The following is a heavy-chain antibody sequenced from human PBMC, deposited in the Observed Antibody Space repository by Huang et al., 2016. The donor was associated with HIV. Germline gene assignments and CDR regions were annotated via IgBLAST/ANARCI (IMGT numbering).Heavy chain of an antibody. CDR3: ATSPHFSDNGGYYSSYFDS. Sequence: QVQLQESGPGLVRPSETLSLTCNVSGGSTSSGRHYWSWIRQPAGRGLEWIGHISPPGCANYNPSLQSRVTISVDTSKNQFSLRLSSVTAADTAMYYCATSPHFSDNGGYYSSYFDSWGQGTLVTVSS. D-gene: IGHD3-22*01. J-gene: IGHJ4*02. CDR2: ISPPGCA. V-gene: IGHV4-61*09. CDR1: GGSTSSGRHY.